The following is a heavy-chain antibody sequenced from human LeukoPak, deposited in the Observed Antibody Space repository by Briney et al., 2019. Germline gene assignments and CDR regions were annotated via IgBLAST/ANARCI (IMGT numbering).Heavy chain of an antibody. V-gene: IGHV1-2*02. CDR2: INPNSGGT. Sequence: ASVKVSCKTSGYTFTGYYMHWVRHAPGQGLEWMGWINPNSGGTNYAQKFQGRVTMTRDTSISTAYMELSRLRSDDTAVYYCARGGRYCSSTSCPGNAFDIWGQGTMVTVSS. CDR3: ARGGRYCSSTSCPGNAFDI. CDR1: GYTFTGYY. D-gene: IGHD2-2*01. J-gene: IGHJ3*02.